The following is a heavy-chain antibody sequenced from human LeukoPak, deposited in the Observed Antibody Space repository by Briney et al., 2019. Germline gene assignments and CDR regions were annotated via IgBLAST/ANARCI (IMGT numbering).Heavy chain of an antibody. CDR1: GFTFANYA. D-gene: IGHD6-19*01. V-gene: IGHV3-23*01. CDR2: IAYVDDST. J-gene: IGHJ4*02. Sequence: PGGSLRLSCAASGFTFANYAMSWVRQAPGKGLEWVSAIAYVDDSTCYANSVKGRFTISRDNSKSTVYLQMNSPTVGDTAVYYCAREKQWQAKEDFWGQGTLVTVSS. CDR3: AREKQWQAKEDF.